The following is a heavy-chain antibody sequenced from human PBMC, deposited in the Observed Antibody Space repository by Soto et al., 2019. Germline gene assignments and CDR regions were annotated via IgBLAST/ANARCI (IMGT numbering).Heavy chain of an antibody. CDR3: ARGPLGTAAYQDY. D-gene: IGHD6-13*01. V-gene: IGHV3-23*01. Sequence: PGGSLRLSCAASGFTFSTYAISWVRQAPGKGLEWVSAISVSGNNTYYADSVKGRFTISRDNSNNTLYLQMNSLRAEDTALYYCARGPLGTAAYQDYWGRGTLVTVSS. CDR2: ISVSGNNT. J-gene: IGHJ4*02. CDR1: GFTFSTYA.